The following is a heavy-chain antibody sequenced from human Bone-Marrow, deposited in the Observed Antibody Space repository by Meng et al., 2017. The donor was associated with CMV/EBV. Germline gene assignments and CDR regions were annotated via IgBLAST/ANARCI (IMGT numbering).Heavy chain of an antibody. D-gene: IGHD1-14*01. J-gene: IGHJ5*02. V-gene: IGHV3-11*01. Sequence: GGSLRLSCAASEFTFSDYYMSWIRQAPGKGPEWLSYISGSSTTTYYADSVKGRFTISRDNAKKSLYLQMNSLRAGDTAVYYCARAYNVPGWFDPWGQGTPVTVSS. CDR1: EFTFSDYY. CDR2: ISGSSTTT. CDR3: ARAYNVPGWFDP.